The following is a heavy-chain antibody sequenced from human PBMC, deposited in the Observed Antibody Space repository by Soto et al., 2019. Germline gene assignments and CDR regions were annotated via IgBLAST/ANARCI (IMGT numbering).Heavy chain of an antibody. V-gene: IGHV3-23*01. CDR2: IGGTGNTT. J-gene: IGHJ4*02. CDR1: GFTFRVYA. CDR3: ARIRQLLFVS. Sequence: VHLSESGRALVQPGGSLRLSCAASGFTFRVYAMSWFRQAPGGGPEWVSAIGGTGNTTYYADSVKGRFTIARDNSRDTLYLQMTSLRVEDTAVYYCARIRQLLFVSWGQGTLVSVSS. D-gene: IGHD2-2*01.